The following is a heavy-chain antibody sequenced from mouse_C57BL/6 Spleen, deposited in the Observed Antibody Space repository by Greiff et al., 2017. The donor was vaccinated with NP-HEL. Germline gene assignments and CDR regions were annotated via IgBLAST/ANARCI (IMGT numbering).Heavy chain of an antibody. CDR2: INYDGSST. CDR3: ARDRDYDREGYAMDY. CDR1: GFTFSDYY. J-gene: IGHJ4*01. Sequence: EVKLMESEGGLVQPGSSMKLSCTASGFTFSDYYMAWVRQVPEKGLEWVANINYDGSSTYYLDSLKSRFIISRDNAKNILYLQMSSLKSEDTATYYCARDRDYDREGYAMDYWGQGTSVTVSS. V-gene: IGHV5-16*01. D-gene: IGHD2-4*01.